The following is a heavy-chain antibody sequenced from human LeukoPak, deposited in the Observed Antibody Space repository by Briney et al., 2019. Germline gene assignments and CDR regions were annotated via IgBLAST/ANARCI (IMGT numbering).Heavy chain of an antibody. J-gene: IGHJ4*02. D-gene: IGHD6-19*01. CDR2: INHSGST. CDR3: AREGYSSGWYNDY. Sequence: SSETLSLTCAVYGGSFSGYYWSWIRQPPGKGLEWIGEINHSGSTNYNPSLKSRVTISVDTAKNQFSLKLSSVTAADTAVYYCAREGYSSGWYNDYWGQGTLVTVSS. V-gene: IGHV4-34*01. CDR1: GGSFSGYY.